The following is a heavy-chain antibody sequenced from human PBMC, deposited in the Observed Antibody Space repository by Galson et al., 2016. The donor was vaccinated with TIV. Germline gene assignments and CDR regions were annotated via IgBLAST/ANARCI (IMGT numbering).Heavy chain of an antibody. CDR2: ISNTGADT. CDR3: AKGSTWFGESLSH. V-gene: IGHV3-23*01. D-gene: IGHD3-10*01. CDR1: GLVSGSFA. Sequence: SLRLSCAASGLVSGSFAMNWVRQAPGKGLEWVSTISNTGADTFHADSVKGRFAISRDNSKNMLYLHMTSLRADDTAVYYCAKGSTWFGESLSHWGQGTPVTVSS. J-gene: IGHJ4*02.